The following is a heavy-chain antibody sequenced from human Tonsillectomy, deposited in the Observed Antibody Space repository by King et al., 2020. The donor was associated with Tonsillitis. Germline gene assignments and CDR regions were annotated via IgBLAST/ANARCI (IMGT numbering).Heavy chain of an antibody. CDR2: IYYTGRT. J-gene: IGHJ4*02. CDR1: GGSISNTRYY. D-gene: IGHD3-10*01. V-gene: IGHV4-39*07. Sequence: QLQESGPGRVKPSETLSLTCTVSGGSISNTRYYWGWIRQPPGKGLEWIGSIYYTGRTYDSPSLKSRVTISVDTAKNQFSLKLNSVTAADTAVYYCARHYYFGSGSYYLYYFDYRGQGTLVTVST. CDR3: ARHYYFGSGSYYLYYFDY.